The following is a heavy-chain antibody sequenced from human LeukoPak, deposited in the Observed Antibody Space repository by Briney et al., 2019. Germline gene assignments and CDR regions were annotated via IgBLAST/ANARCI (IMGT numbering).Heavy chain of an antibody. CDR2: ISAYNGNT. V-gene: IGHV1-18*01. CDR3: ARDSLRYFDWLWDY. Sequence: ASVKVSCKASGYTFTSYGISWVRQTPGQGLEWMGWISAYNGNTNYAQKLQGRVTMTTDTSTSTAYMELRSLRSDDTAVYYCARDSLRYFDWLWDYWGQGTLVTVSS. D-gene: IGHD3-9*01. J-gene: IGHJ4*02. CDR1: GYTFTSYG.